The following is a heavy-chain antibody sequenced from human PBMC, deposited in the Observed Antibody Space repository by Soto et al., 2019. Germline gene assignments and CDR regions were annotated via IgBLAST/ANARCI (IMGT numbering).Heavy chain of an antibody. CDR2: VHYTGST. Sequence: QLQLQESGPGLVKPSETLSLTCTVSDGSISRSNLYWGWIRQPPGKGLEWIGSVHYTGSTYYNPSLKSRVNMSVDSSKNHLSLKVSSVTAADTAVYYCARHLYSGESSGYYGYWGQGALVTVSS. CDR3: ARHLYSGESSGYYGY. D-gene: IGHD3-22*01. V-gene: IGHV4-39*01. J-gene: IGHJ4*02. CDR1: DGSISRSNLY.